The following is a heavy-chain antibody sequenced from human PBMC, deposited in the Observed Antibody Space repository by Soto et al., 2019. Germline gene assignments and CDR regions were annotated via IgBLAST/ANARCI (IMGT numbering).Heavy chain of an antibody. Sequence: QVQLVQSETEVKKPGSAVRVSCKASGGTFNTYAMNWVRQAPGQGLERMGGILPMFDRPRYAQKFQGRVPITVDEPTTTAYMELSSLISDDTAVYYCTRSIGSGGVSGGFDYWGQGTLVTVSS. CDR1: GGTFNTYA. CDR3: TRSIGSGGVSGGFDY. J-gene: IGHJ4*02. D-gene: IGHD3-16*01. V-gene: IGHV1-69*01. CDR2: ILPMFDRP.